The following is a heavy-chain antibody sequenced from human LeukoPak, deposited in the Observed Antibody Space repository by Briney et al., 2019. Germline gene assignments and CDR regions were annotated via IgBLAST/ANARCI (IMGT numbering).Heavy chain of an antibody. CDR3: AKDHQWLGTGGFDY. CDR2: ISYDGSNK. D-gene: IGHD6-19*01. J-gene: IGHJ4*02. V-gene: IGHV3-30*18. Sequence: PGGSLRLSCAASGFTFSSYGMHWVRQAPGKGLEWVAVISYDGSNKYYADSVKGRFTISRDNSKNTLYLQMNSLRAEDTAVYYCAKDHQWLGTGGFDYWGQGTLVTVSS. CDR1: GFTFSSYG.